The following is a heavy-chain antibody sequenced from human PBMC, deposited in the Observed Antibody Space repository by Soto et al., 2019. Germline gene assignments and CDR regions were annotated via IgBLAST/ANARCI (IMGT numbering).Heavy chain of an antibody. CDR1: GDMFTSYD. Sequence: QVQLVQSGAEVKKPGASVKVSCKDTGDMFTSYDNNWVRQGTRQGLEWLGRMNPNSGNTGYAQNFQGRVSMTRDKSISTAYLELSSLTSNDTAVYYCARGVIHRGLVATHWGQGTQVIVSS. J-gene: IGHJ4*02. D-gene: IGHD3-16*02. CDR3: ARGVIHRGLVATH. CDR2: MNPNSGNT. V-gene: IGHV1-8*01.